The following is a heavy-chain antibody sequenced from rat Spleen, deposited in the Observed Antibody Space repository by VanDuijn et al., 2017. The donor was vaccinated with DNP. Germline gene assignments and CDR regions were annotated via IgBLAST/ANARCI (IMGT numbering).Heavy chain of an antibody. V-gene: IGHV5-20*01. CDR3: TRGARDY. CDR1: GFTFSDYY. Sequence: EVQLVESGGGLVQPGRSLKLSCATSGFTFSDYYMAWVRQAPTKGLEWVAYIRFDGGSTYYRDSVKGRFTISRDNAKNTQYLQMDSLRSEDTATYYCTRGARDYWGQGVMVTVSS. D-gene: IGHD4-3*01. CDR2: IRFDGGST. J-gene: IGHJ2*01.